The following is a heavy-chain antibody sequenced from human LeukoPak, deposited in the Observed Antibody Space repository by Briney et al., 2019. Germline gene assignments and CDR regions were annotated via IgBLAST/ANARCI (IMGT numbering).Heavy chain of an antibody. Sequence: ASVKVSCKASGYTFISYYMHWVRQAPGQGLEWMGIINPSGGSTTYAQMFQGRVILTRDTSTSTVYMELSSLRSEDTAVYYCARARIIPYSYGPSYGMDVWGQGTTVTVSS. J-gene: IGHJ6*02. CDR1: GYTFISYY. CDR2: INPSGGST. D-gene: IGHD5-18*01. V-gene: IGHV1-46*01. CDR3: ARARIIPYSYGPSYGMDV.